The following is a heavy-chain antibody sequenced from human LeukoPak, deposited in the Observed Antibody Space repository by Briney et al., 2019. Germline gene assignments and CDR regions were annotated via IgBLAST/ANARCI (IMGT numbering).Heavy chain of an antibody. Sequence: SETLSLTCAVYGGSFSGYYWSWIRQPPGKGLEWIGEINHSGSTNYNPSLKSRVTISVDTSKNQFSLKLSSVTAADTAVYYCARGQVYYYDSSPYGFDPWGQGTLVTVSS. CDR1: GGSFSGYY. D-gene: IGHD3-22*01. J-gene: IGHJ5*02. V-gene: IGHV4-34*01. CDR3: ARGQVYYYDSSPYGFDP. CDR2: INHSGST.